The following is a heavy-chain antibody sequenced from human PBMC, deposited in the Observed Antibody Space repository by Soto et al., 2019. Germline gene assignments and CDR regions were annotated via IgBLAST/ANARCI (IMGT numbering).Heavy chain of an antibody. CDR1: GDTVSSNSAA. Sequence: RSQTLSLTCAISGDTVSSNSAAWTWIRQSPSRGLEWLGKTYYRSKWYNEYPVSVKSRISINADTSKNQFSLQLDSVTPEDTAVYYCARGGYSMDVWGQGTTVTVSS. V-gene: IGHV6-1*01. CDR3: ARGGYSMDV. J-gene: IGHJ6*02. CDR2: TYYRSKWYN.